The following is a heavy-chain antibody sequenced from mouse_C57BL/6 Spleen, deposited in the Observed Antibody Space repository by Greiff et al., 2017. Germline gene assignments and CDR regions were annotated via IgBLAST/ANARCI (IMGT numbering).Heavy chain of an antibody. V-gene: IGHV1-62-2*01. J-gene: IGHJ1*03. CDR2: FYPGSGSI. CDR3: ARHEDYYGSSFYWYFDV. D-gene: IGHD1-1*01. CDR1: GYTFTEYT. Sequence: VQLQQSGAELVKPGASVKLSCKASGYTFTEYTIHWVQQRSGQGLEWIGWFYPGSGSIKYNEKFKDKATLTADKSSSTVYMELSRLTSEDSAVYFCARHEDYYGSSFYWYFDVWGTGTTVTVSS.